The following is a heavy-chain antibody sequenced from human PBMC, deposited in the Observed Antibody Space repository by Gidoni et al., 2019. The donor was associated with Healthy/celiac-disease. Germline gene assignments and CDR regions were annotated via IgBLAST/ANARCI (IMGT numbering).Heavy chain of an antibody. V-gene: IGHV4-4*07. CDR1: GGSISSYY. CDR3: ARDFPSGSGSYYIGDYFDY. D-gene: IGHD3-10*01. Sequence: QLQLQESGPGLVKPSETLSLTCTVSGGSISSYYWSWIRQPAGKGLEWIGRIYTSGSTNYNPSLKSRVTMSVDTSKNQFSLKLSSVTAADTAVYYCARDFPSGSGSYYIGDYFDYWGQGTLVTVSS. J-gene: IGHJ4*02. CDR2: IYTSGST.